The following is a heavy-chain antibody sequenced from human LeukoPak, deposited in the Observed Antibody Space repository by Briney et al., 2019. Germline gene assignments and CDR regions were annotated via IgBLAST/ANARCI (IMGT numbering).Heavy chain of an antibody. D-gene: IGHD1-26*01. CDR3: AKEKWEPPRYFDY. CDR1: GFIFGSFA. J-gene: IGHJ4*02. CDR2: ISGSGGST. V-gene: IGHV3-23*01. Sequence: GGSLRLSCAASGFIFGSFAMNWVRQAPGKGLEWVSAISGSGGSTYYADSVKGRSTISRDNSKNTLYLQMNSLRAEDTAVYYCAKEKWEPPRYFDYWGQGTLVTVSS.